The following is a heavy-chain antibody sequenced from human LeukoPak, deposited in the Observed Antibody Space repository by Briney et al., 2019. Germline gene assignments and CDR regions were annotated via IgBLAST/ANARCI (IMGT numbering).Heavy chain of an antibody. CDR1: GYTFTSYG. CDR3: ARDVGFYSNHGINWFDP. V-gene: IGHV1-18*01. D-gene: IGHD6-13*01. J-gene: IGHJ5*02. CDR2: ISAYNGNT. Sequence: ASVKVSCKASGYTFTSYGISWVRQAPGQGLEWMGWISAYNGNTNYAQKLQGRVTMTTDTSTSTAYMELRSLRSDDTAVYYCARDVGFYSNHGINWFDPWGQGTLVTVSS.